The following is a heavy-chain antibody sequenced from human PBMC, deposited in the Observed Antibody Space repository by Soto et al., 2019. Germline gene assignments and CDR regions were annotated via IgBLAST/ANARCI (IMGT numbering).Heavy chain of an antibody. CDR2: ISGSSRYT. Sequence: LRLSCAASGFNFSDHYMNWIRQAPGKGLEWVSYISGSSRYTNFADSVKGRFTTSRDNAKNSLYLQMNSLRAEDTAVYYCARHTSGWHYYDYWGQGTPVTVSS. CDR3: ARHTSGWHYYDY. CDR1: GFNFSDHY. J-gene: IGHJ4*02. D-gene: IGHD6-19*01. V-gene: IGHV3-11*06.